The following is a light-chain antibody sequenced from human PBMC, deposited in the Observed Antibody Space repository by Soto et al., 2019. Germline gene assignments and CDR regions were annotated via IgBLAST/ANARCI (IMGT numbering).Light chain of an antibody. CDR3: QHYGSSPLT. J-gene: IGKJ4*01. CDR1: QSVSSY. Sequence: EIVLTQSPGTLSLSVGERVTLSCRASQSVSSYLAWYQQTPGQAPRLLIYDTSNRATGTPARFSGSGSGTDFTLTISRLEPEDFTVYYCQHYGSSPLTFGGGTTVEIK. CDR2: DTS. V-gene: IGKV3-20*01.